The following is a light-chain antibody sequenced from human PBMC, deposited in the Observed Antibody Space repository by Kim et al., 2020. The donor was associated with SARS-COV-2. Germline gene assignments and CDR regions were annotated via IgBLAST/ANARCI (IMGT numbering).Light chain of an antibody. Sequence: IVLTQSPGTLSLSPGERATLSCRTSQSVSNSYLTWYQQKPGQAPRLLIYGASSRATGIPDRFSGSGSGSDFALTITRLEPEDFALYYCQQHDSSPELTFGGGTKLEI. J-gene: IGKJ4*01. CDR3: QQHDSSPELT. V-gene: IGKV3-20*01. CDR1: QSVSNSY. CDR2: GAS.